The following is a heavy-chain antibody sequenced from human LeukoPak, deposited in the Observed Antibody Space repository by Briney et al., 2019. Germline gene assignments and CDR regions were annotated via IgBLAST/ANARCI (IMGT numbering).Heavy chain of an antibody. CDR1: GGSISSSSYY. Sequence: SETLSLTCTVSGGSISSSSYYWGWIRQPPGKGLEWIGSIYYSGSTYYNPSLKSRATISVDTSKNQFSLKLSSVTAADTAVYYCARRKGAASSRFDYWGQGTLVTVSS. D-gene: IGHD6-13*01. CDR3: ARRKGAASSRFDY. V-gene: IGHV4-39*01. J-gene: IGHJ4*02. CDR2: IYYSGST.